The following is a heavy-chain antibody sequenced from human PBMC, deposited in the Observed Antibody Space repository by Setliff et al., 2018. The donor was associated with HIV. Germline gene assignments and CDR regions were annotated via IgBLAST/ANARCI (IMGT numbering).Heavy chain of an antibody. Sequence: PSETLSLTCAVSGYSISSGYYWGWIRQPPGKGLEWIGNIYHSGSTYYNPSLKSRVTISVDTSKNQLSLKLTSVTAADTAVYYCARFSTSSGGTFDYWGQGTLVTVSS. D-gene: IGHD6-6*01. V-gene: IGHV4-38-2*01. J-gene: IGHJ4*02. CDR3: ARFSTSSGGTFDY. CDR2: IYHSGST. CDR1: GYSISSGYY.